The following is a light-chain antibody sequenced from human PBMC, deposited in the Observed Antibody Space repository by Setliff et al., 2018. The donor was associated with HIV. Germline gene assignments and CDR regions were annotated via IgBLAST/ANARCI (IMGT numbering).Light chain of an antibody. CDR2: EGS. Sequence: LTQPASVSGSPGQSITISCTGTSSDVGSYNLVSWYQQHPGKAPKLMIYEGSKRPSGVSNRFSGSKSGNTASLTISGLQAEDEAEYYCSSYAITNTLPFGTGTKV. J-gene: IGLJ1*01. CDR1: SSDVGSYNL. CDR3: SSYAITNTLP. V-gene: IGLV2-14*02.